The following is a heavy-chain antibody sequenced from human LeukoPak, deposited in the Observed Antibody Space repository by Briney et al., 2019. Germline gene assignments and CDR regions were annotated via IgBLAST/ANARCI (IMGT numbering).Heavy chain of an antibody. Sequence: PSETLSLTCTVSGGSISSYYWSWIRHPAGKGLEWIGRIYTSGSTNFNPSLKSRVTMSVDTSKNQFSLKLSSVTAADTAVYYCARAPGFYYDSSGYRQYYYYYMDVWGKGTTVTVSS. V-gene: IGHV4-4*07. CDR3: ARAPGFYYDSSGYRQYYYYYMDV. CDR2: IYTSGST. J-gene: IGHJ6*03. CDR1: GGSISSYY. D-gene: IGHD3-22*01.